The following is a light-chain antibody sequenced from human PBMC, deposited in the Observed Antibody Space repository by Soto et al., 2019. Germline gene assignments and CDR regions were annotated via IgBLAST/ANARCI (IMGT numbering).Light chain of an antibody. CDR3: QQYNNWPPTT. CDR2: DAS. Sequence: EIVLTQSPATLSLSPGERATLSCRAGQSISSYLAWYQQKPGQAPRLLIYDASNRATGVPARFSGSGSGTDFTLTISSLEPEDFAVYYCQQYNNWPPTTFGQGTRLEIK. V-gene: IGKV3-11*01. J-gene: IGKJ5*01. CDR1: QSISSY.